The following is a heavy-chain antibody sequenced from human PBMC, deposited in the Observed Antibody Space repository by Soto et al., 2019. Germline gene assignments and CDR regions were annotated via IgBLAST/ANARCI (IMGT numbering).Heavy chain of an antibody. CDR2: IYYSGST. D-gene: IGHD4-17*01. J-gene: IGHJ5*02. CDR1: GDISCDSYA. CDR3: ARFYGDYENWFDP. V-gene: IGHV4-30-2*01. Sequence: SETLSLTCTVSGDISCDSYAWSWIRQPPGKGLEWIGYIYYSGSTYYNPSLQSRVTISIDRSKSQFSLKLSSVTAADTAVYYCARFYGDYENWFDPWGQGTLVTVSS.